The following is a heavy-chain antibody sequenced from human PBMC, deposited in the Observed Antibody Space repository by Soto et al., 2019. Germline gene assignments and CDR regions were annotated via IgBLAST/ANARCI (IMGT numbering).Heavy chain of an antibody. CDR1: GFTFISYA. V-gene: IGHV3-23*01. CDR3: AKGLTMIVVVMFDY. Sequence: GGSLRLSCAASGFTFISYAMSWVRQAPGKGLEWVSAISGSGAGTYYADSVKGRFTISRDNSKNTLYLQMNSLRAEDTAVYYCAKGLTMIVVVMFDYWGQGTLVTVSS. J-gene: IGHJ4*02. D-gene: IGHD3-22*01. CDR2: ISGSGAGT.